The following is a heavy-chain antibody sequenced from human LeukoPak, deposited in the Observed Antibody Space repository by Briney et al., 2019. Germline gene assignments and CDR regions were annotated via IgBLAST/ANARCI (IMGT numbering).Heavy chain of an antibody. Sequence: QTGGSLRLSCAASGFTFSSYAMSWVRQAPGKGLEWVSAISGSGGSTYYADSVKGRFTISRDNSKNTLYLQMNSLRAEDTAVYYCAKGEYYYDSSGYYPFSDYWGQGTLVTVSS. D-gene: IGHD3-22*01. CDR1: GFTFSSYA. CDR3: AKGEYYYDSSGYYPFSDY. CDR2: ISGSGGST. V-gene: IGHV3-23*01. J-gene: IGHJ4*02.